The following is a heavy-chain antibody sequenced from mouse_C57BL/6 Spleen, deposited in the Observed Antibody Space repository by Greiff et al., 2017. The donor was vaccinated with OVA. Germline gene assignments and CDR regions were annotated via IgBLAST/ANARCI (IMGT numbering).Heavy chain of an antibody. V-gene: IGHV1-53*01. D-gene: IGHD2-1*01. Sequence: VQLQQPGTDLVKPGASVKLSCKASGYTFTSYWMHWVKQRPGQGLEWIGNINPSNGGTNYNEKFKSKATLTVDKSSSTAYMQLSSLTSEDSAVYYCARSRGNYDAMDYWGQGTSVTVSS. CDR3: ARSRGNYDAMDY. J-gene: IGHJ4*01. CDR2: INPSNGGT. CDR1: GYTFTSYW.